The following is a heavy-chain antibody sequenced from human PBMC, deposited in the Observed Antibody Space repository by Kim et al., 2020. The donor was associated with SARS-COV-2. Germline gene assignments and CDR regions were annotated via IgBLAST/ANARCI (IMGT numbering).Heavy chain of an antibody. Sequence: GGSLRLSCAASGFTFSSYGMHWVRQAPGKGLEWVAVIWYDGSNKYYADSVKGRFTISRDNSKNTLYLQMNSLRAEDTAVYYCARDRAYPYCGGDCYSDWFDPWGQGTLVTVSS. CDR3: ARDRAYPYCGGDCYSDWFDP. CDR1: GFTFSSYG. CDR2: IWYDGSNK. J-gene: IGHJ5*02. V-gene: IGHV3-33*01. D-gene: IGHD2-21*02.